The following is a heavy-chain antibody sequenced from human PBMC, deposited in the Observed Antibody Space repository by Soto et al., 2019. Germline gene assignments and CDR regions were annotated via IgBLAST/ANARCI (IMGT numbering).Heavy chain of an antibody. J-gene: IGHJ3*02. V-gene: IGHV1-69*12. CDR3: ARSSKGGQWELLSSRAFDI. D-gene: IGHD1-26*01. Sequence: QVQLVQSGAEVKKPGSSVKVSCKASGGTFSSYAISWVRQAPGQGLEWMGGIIPIFGTANYAQKFQGRVTITADESTSTAYRELSSLSSEDTAVYYCARSSKGGQWELLSSRAFDIWGQGTMVTVSS. CDR1: GGTFSSYA. CDR2: IIPIFGTA.